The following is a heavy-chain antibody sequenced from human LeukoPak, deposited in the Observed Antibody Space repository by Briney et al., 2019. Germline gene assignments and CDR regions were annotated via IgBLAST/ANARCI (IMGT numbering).Heavy chain of an antibody. CDR2: IYYSGST. CDR3: ARDDWNYGSSMDV. Sequence: SETLSLTCSVSGGSISSYYWSWIRQPPGKGLEWIGYIYYSGSTNYNPSLKSRVTISVDTSKNQFSLKLSSVTAADTAVYYCARDDWNYGSSMDVWGQGTTVTVSS. D-gene: IGHD1-7*01. CDR1: GGSISSYY. J-gene: IGHJ6*02. V-gene: IGHV4-59*01.